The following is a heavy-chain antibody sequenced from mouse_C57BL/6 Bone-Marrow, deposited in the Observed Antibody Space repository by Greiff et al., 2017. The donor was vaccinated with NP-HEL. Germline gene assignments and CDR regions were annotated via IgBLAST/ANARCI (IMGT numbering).Heavy chain of an antibody. J-gene: IGHJ4*01. D-gene: IGHD1-1*01. V-gene: IGHV1S81*02. Sequence: QVQLKESGAELVKPGASVKLSCKASGYTFTSYYMYWVKQRPGQGLEWIGEINPSNGGTNFNEKFKSKATLTVDKSSSTAYMQLSSLTSEDSAVYYCTRYGSSRYYAMDYWGQGTSVTVSS. CDR3: TRYGSSRYYAMDY. CDR2: INPSNGGT. CDR1: GYTFTSYY.